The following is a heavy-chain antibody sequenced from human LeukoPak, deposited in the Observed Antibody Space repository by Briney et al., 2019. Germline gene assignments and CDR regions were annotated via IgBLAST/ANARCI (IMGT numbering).Heavy chain of an antibody. Sequence: GGSLRLSCAASGFTFSSYAMSWVRQAPGKGLEWVSLISWDGGSTYYADSVKGRFTISRDNSKNSLYLQMNSLRAEDTALYYCAKDTGLYSLSSWGQGTLVTVSS. J-gene: IGHJ5*02. CDR3: AKDTGLYSLSS. CDR1: GFTFSSYA. V-gene: IGHV3-43D*03. D-gene: IGHD2-8*01. CDR2: ISWDGGST.